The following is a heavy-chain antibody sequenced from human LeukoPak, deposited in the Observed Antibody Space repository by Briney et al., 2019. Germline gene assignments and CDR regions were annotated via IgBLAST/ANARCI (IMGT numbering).Heavy chain of an antibody. CDR2: IYYSGST. CDR3: AREVQYRSDWFDP. J-gene: IGHJ5*02. V-gene: IGHV4-39*07. D-gene: IGHD1-14*01. Sequence: SETLSLTCTVSGGSISSSSYYWGWIRQPPGKGLEWIGSIYYSGSTYYNPSLKSRVTISVDTSKNQFSLKLSSVTAADTAVYYCAREVQYRSDWFDPWGQGTLVTVSS. CDR1: GGSISSSSYY.